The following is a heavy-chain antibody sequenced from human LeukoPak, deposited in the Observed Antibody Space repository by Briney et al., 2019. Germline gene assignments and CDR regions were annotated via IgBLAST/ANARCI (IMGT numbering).Heavy chain of an antibody. CDR1: GYTLTELS. CDR2: FDPEDGET. Sequence: GASVKVSCKVSGYTLTELSMRWVRQAPGKGLEWMGGFDPEDGETIYAQKFQGRVTMTEDTSTDTAYMELSSLRSEDTAVYYCATVESGGSWDYFDYWGQGTLVTVSS. V-gene: IGHV1-24*01. D-gene: IGHD2-15*01. J-gene: IGHJ4*02. CDR3: ATVESGGSWDYFDY.